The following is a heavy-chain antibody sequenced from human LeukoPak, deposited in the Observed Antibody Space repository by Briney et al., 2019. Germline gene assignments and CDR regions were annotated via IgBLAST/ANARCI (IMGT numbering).Heavy chain of an antibody. CDR3: ARSGDSSVYRPFDY. D-gene: IGHD3-22*01. CDR1: GFTFSSYG. V-gene: IGHV3-23*01. CDR2: ISGSGGST. Sequence: QPGGTLRLSCAASGFTFSSYGMSWVRQAPGKGLEWVSAISGSGGSTYYADSVKGRFTISRDNAKNSLYLQMNSLRAEDTAVYYCARSGDSSVYRPFDYWGQGTLVTVSS. J-gene: IGHJ4*02.